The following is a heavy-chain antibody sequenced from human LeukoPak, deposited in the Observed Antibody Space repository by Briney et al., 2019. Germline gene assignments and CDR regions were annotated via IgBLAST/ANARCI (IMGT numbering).Heavy chain of an antibody. CDR3: ARDRDAPAKYFFDY. J-gene: IGHJ4*02. V-gene: IGHV3-30*04. CDR1: GFTFSNYA. D-gene: IGHD2-15*01. CDR2: ISNDGRDK. Sequence: GESLKISCAASGFTFSNYAMHWVRQAPGKGLEWVAVISNDGRDKHYADSVKGRFTFSRDNSKNTVYLQMNSLRAEDSAVYYCARDRDAPAKYFFDYWGQGTLVTVSS.